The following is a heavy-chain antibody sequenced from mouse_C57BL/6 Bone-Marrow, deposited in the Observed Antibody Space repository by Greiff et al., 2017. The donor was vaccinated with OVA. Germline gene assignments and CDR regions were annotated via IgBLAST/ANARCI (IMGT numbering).Heavy chain of an antibody. CDR3: ARWGIYYYGSRFAY. Sequence: QVQLQQSGAELVRPGTSVKVSCKASGYAFTNYLIEWVKQRPGQGLEWIGVINPGSGGTNYNEKFKGKATLTADKSSSTAYMQLSSLTSEDSAVYFCARWGIYYYGSRFAYWGQGTLGTVSA. J-gene: IGHJ3*01. D-gene: IGHD1-1*01. CDR1: GYAFTNYL. V-gene: IGHV1-54*01. CDR2: INPGSGGT.